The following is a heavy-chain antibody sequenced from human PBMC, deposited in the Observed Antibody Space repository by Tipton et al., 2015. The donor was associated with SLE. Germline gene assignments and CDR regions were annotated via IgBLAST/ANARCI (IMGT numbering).Heavy chain of an antibody. J-gene: IGHJ4*02. CDR2: ISSSSSTI. CDR3: ARDRHDRRFDY. CDR1: GFTFGEHA. D-gene: IGHD1-1*01. Sequence: GSLRLSCTTSGFTFGEHAMAWVRQAPGKGLEWVSYISSSSSTIYYADSVKGRFTISRDNAKNSLYLQMNSLRAEDTAVYYCARDRHDRRFDYWGQGTLVTVSS. V-gene: IGHV3-48*01.